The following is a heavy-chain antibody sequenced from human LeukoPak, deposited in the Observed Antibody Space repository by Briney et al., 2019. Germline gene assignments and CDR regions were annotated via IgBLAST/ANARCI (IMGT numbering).Heavy chain of an antibody. CDR2: IRGDGGST. D-gene: IGHD5-18*01. Sequence: GGSLRLSCAASGFTFSSYWMSWVRQAPGKGLEWVSLIRGDGGSTYYADSVKGRFTISRDNSKNSLYLQMNSLRTEDTALYYCAKGSYGFWGQGTLVTVSS. CDR1: GFTFSSYW. V-gene: IGHV3-43*02. CDR3: AKGSYGF. J-gene: IGHJ4*02.